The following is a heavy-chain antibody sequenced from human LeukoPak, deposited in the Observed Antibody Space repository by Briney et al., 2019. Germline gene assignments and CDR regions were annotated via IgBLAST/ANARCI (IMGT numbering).Heavy chain of an antibody. CDR2: ISSSSSTI. J-gene: IGHJ4*02. CDR1: GFTFSSYS. Sequence: HTGGSLRLSCAASGFTFSSYSMNWVRQAPGKGLEWVSYISSSSSTIYYADSVKGRFTISRDNAKNSLYLQMNSLRAEDTAVYYCASCLESDLWSVYFDFDYWGQGTLVTVSS. CDR3: ASCLESDLWSVYFDFDY. D-gene: IGHD3-3*01. V-gene: IGHV3-48*01.